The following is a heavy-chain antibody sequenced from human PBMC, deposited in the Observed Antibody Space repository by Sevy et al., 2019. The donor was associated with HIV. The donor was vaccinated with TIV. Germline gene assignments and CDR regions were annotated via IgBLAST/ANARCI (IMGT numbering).Heavy chain of an antibody. Sequence: GGSLRLSCAASGFTFSIYGMSWVRQAPGKGLEWVSSISSSGGSTHYADSVKGRLTISRDNSKSTLFLQMNSLRAEDTAVYYCAKVDVVVPVADYGLDVWGQGSTVTVSS. J-gene: IGHJ6*02. V-gene: IGHV3-23*01. CDR1: GFTFSIYG. CDR3: AKVDVVVPVADYGLDV. D-gene: IGHD2-2*01. CDR2: ISSSGGST.